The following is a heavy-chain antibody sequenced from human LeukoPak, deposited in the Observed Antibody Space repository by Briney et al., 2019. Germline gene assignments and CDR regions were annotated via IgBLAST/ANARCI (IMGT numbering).Heavy chain of an antibody. J-gene: IGHJ4*02. V-gene: IGHV4-30-4*01. CDR3: ARLAYCGGDCYLNYFDY. Sequence: SQTLSLTCTVSGGSISSGDYYWSWIRQPPGQGLEWIGYIYYSGSTYYNPSLKSRVTISVDTSKNQFSLKLSSVTAADTAVYYCARLAYCGGDCYLNYFDYWGQGTLVTVSS. D-gene: IGHD2-21*02. CDR2: IYYSGST. CDR1: GGSISSGDYY.